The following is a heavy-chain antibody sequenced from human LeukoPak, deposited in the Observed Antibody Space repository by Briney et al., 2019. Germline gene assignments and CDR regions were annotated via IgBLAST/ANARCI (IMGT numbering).Heavy chain of an antibody. Sequence: PGGSLRLSCAASTFTFSSYEMNWVRQAPGKGLEWISYISRSGSTIYYADSVKGRFTISRDNSKNTLYLQMNSLRAEDTAVYYCAKGGGQKNWFDPWGQGTLVTVSS. CDR3: AKGGGQKNWFDP. D-gene: IGHD3-10*01. CDR2: ISRSGSTI. CDR1: TFTFSSYE. V-gene: IGHV3-48*03. J-gene: IGHJ5*02.